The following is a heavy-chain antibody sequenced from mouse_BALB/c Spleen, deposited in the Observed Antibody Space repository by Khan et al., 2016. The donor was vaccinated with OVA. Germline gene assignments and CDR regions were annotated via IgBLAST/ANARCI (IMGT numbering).Heavy chain of an antibody. CDR2: ISSGGTT. CDR3: ARDYWFTY. J-gene: IGHJ3*01. CDR1: GFTFSNYA. V-gene: IGHV5-6-5*01. Sequence: EVQLVASGGDLVKPGGSLKLSCAASGFTFSNYAMSWVCQTPEKRLEWVASISSGGTTYFPDSVKGRFTISRDNGRNILYLQMSSLRSEDTAMYYCARDYWFTYWGQGTLVTVSA.